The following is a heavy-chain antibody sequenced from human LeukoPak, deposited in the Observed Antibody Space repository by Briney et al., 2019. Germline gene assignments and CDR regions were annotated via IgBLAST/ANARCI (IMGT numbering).Heavy chain of an antibody. D-gene: IGHD4-4*01. V-gene: IGHV3-11*01. CDR1: GLTFSDYY. CDR2: ISSSGSTI. J-gene: IGHJ4*02. CDR3: ARETYYSNYVDY. Sequence: GGSLRLSCAASGLTFSDYYMSWIRQAPGKGLEWVSYISSSGSTIYYADSVKGRFTISRDNAKNSLYLQMNSLRAEDTAVYYCARETYYSNYVDYWGQGTLVTVSS.